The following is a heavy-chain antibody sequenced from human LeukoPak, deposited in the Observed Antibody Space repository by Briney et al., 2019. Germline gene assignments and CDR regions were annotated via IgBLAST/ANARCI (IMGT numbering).Heavy chain of an antibody. J-gene: IGHJ4*02. Sequence: GGSLRLSCAASGFTFSSYWMHWVRQAPGKGLVWVSRINSDGSSTSYADSVKGRFTISRDSATNSLYLQMNNLKVDDTAVYFCVRDLNWAFDSWGQGTLVTVSS. V-gene: IGHV3-74*01. CDR2: INSDGSST. D-gene: IGHD3/OR15-3a*01. CDR1: GFTFSSYW. CDR3: VRDLNWAFDS.